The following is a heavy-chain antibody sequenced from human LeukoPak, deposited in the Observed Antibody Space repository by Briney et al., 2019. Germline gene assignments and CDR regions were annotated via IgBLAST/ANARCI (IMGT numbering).Heavy chain of an antibody. V-gene: IGHV4-31*03. CDR3: AREWGSGSYLDY. Sequence: IPSETLSLTCTVSGGSISSGVYYWTWIRQHPGKGLEWTGYIYYSGSTYYNPSLKSRVTISVDTSKDQFSLNLSSVTAADTAVYHCAREWGSGSYLDYWGQGTLVTVSS. J-gene: IGHJ4*02. CDR2: IYYSGST. CDR1: GGSISSGVYY. D-gene: IGHD3-10*01.